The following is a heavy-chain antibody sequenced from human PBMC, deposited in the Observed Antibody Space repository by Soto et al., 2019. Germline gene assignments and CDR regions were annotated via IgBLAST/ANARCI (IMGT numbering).Heavy chain of an antibody. J-gene: IGHJ4*02. CDR3: VREDGKVGTNSAFDY. CDR1: GFTFSTYT. V-gene: IGHV3-21*01. D-gene: IGHD1-26*01. CDR2: INGRGNYI. Sequence: LRLSCASSGFTFSTYTMNWVRQAPGKGLEWVSSINGRGNYIYYAESVKGRFTISGDNAKNSLYLQMDRLRAEDTALYYCVREDGKVGTNSAFDYWGLGALVTVSS.